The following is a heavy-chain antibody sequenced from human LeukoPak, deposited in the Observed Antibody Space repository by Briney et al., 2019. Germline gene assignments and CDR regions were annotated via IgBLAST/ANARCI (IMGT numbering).Heavy chain of an antibody. CDR1: GFTFGDYA. V-gene: IGHV3-49*04. CDR3: TRDLEHIRYYYYYMDV. J-gene: IGHJ6*03. Sequence: GRSLRLSCTASGFTFGDYAMSWVRQAPGKGLEWVGFIRSKAYGGTTEYAASVKGRFTISRDDSKSIAYLQMNSLKTEDTAVYYCTRDLEHIRYYYYYMDVWGKGTTVTISS. CDR2: IRSKAYGGTT. D-gene: IGHD2-21*01.